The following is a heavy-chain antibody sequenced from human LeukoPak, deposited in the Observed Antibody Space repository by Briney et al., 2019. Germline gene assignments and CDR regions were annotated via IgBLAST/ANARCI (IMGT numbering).Heavy chain of an antibody. J-gene: IGHJ4*02. D-gene: IGHD5-24*01. Sequence: PSETLSLTCTVSGGSISSYYWSWIRQPPGKGLEWIGYIYYSGSTNYNPSLKSRVTISVDTSKNQFSLKLSSVTAADTAVYYCARGDGYNYGYWGQGTLVTVSS. CDR1: GGSISSYY. V-gene: IGHV4-59*01. CDR3: ARGDGYNYGY. CDR2: IYYSGST.